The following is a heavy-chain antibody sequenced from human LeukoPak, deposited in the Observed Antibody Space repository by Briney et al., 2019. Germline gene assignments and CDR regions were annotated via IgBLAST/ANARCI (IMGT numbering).Heavy chain of an antibody. Sequence: GRSLRLSCAASGFTFSSYGMRWVRQAPGKGLEWVAVISYDGSNKYYADSVKGRFTISRDNSKNTLYLQMNSLRAEDTAVYYCAKDRFALDYYDSSGYHFDYWGQGTLVTVSS. V-gene: IGHV3-30*18. CDR3: AKDRFALDYYDSSGYHFDY. J-gene: IGHJ4*02. CDR2: ISYDGSNK. CDR1: GFTFSSYG. D-gene: IGHD3-22*01.